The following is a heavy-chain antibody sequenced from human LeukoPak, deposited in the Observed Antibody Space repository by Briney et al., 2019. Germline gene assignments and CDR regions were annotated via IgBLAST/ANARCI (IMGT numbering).Heavy chain of an antibody. CDR3: AKAGGSSPPYDY. Sequence: SGGSLRLSCAASGFTFSSYAMSWVRQAPRKGLEWVSAISGGGGSTYYADSVKGRFTISRGNSKNTLYLLMNSLRAEDTAVYYCAKAGGSSPPYDYWGQGTLVTVSS. V-gene: IGHV3-23*01. CDR1: GFTFSSYA. D-gene: IGHD2-2*01. J-gene: IGHJ4*02. CDR2: ISGGGGST.